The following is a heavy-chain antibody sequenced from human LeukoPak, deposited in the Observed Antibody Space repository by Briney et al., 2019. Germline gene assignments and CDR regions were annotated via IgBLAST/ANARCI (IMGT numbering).Heavy chain of an antibody. CDR3: ERGNKERGFDY. CDR1: GFTFRSYW. CDR2: INTDGSAT. Sequence: GGSLRLSCEASGFTFRSYWMHWVRQAPGKGLVWVSRINTDGSATTYADSVKGRFTISRDNAKNTLYLQMNSLRAEDTAVYYCERGNKERGFDYWGQGTLVTVSS. J-gene: IGHJ4*02. V-gene: IGHV3-74*01. D-gene: IGHD3-16*01.